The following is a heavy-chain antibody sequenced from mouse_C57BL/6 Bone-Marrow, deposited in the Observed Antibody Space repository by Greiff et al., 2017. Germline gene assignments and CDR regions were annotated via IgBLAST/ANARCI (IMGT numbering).Heavy chain of an antibody. V-gene: IGHV1-53*01. CDR1: GYTFTSYW. CDR3: AREENYYGKGYYAMDY. J-gene: IGHJ4*01. D-gene: IGHD2-1*01. Sequence: VQLQQPGTELVKPGASVKLSCKASGYTFTSYWMHWVKQRPGQGLEWIGNINPSNGGTNYNEKFKSKATLTVDKSSSTAYMQLSSLTSADSAVYYCAREENYYGKGYYAMDYWGQGTSVTVSS. CDR2: INPSNGGT.